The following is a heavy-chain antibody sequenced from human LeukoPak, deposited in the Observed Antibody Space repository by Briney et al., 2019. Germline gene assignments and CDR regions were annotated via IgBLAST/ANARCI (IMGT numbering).Heavy chain of an antibody. CDR1: GGSISSYY. V-gene: IGHV4-4*07. CDR2: IYTSGST. Sequence: SETLSLTCTVSGGSISSYYWSWIRQPAGKGLEWIGRIYTSGSTNYNPSLKSRVTMSGDTSKNQFSLNLSSLTAADTAVYYCARDAYTSSWYNCDAFDIWGQGTMVTVSS. J-gene: IGHJ3*02. D-gene: IGHD6-13*01. CDR3: ARDAYTSSWYNCDAFDI.